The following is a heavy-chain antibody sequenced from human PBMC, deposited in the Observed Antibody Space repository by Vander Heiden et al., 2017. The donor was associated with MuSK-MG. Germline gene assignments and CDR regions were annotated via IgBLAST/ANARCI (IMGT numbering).Heavy chain of an antibody. J-gene: IGHJ2*01. CDR3: ARDRSSGWYRYFDL. D-gene: IGHD6-19*01. CDR2: IGTAGDT. V-gene: IGHV3-13*01. CDR1: GFTFSSYD. Sequence: EVQLVESGGGLVQPGGSLRLSCAASGFTFSSYDMHWVRQATGKGLEWVSAIGTAGDTYYPGSVKGRFTISRENAKNSLYLQMNSLRAGDTAVYYCARDRSSGWYRYFDLWGRGTLVTVSS.